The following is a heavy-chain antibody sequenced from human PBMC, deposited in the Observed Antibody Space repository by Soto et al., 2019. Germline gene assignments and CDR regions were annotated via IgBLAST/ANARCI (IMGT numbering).Heavy chain of an antibody. CDR2: TNQDGSEK. Sequence: EVHLVESGGGLVQTGGSLRLSCAISESTVRRDWMNWVRQAPGKGLEWVAHTNQDGSEKYYVDSVEGRFTITRDNAKNTQYLQMNSRRVGDTAMYYCSGGVGDAFWGQGTLVTVSS. D-gene: IGHD1-26*01. V-gene: IGHV3-7*04. CDR3: SGGVGDAF. CDR1: ESTVRRDW. J-gene: IGHJ4*02.